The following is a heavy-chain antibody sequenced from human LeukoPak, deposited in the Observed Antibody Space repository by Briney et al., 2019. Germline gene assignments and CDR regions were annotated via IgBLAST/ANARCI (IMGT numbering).Heavy chain of an antibody. D-gene: IGHD3-10*01. J-gene: IGHJ4*02. V-gene: IGHV3-21*01. Sequence: PGGSLRLSCAASGFTFSSYSMNWVRQAPGKGLEWVSSISSSSSYIYYADSVKGRFTISRDNAKNSLYLQMNSLRAEDTAVYYCARGLGGSGSYYTHDYWGQGTLVTVSS. CDR3: ARGLGGSGSYYTHDY. CDR2: ISSSSSYI. CDR1: GFTFSSYS.